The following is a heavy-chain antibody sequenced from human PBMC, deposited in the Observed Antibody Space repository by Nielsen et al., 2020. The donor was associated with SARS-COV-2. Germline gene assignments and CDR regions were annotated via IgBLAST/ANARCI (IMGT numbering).Heavy chain of an antibody. V-gene: IGHV7-4-1*02. CDR3: ARGGIALVRGTPERFDP. CDR2: MNTNTGDP. CDR1: GYTFSHYV. Sequence: ASVKVSCKAAGYTFSHYVINWVRQAPGQGLEWMGWMNTNTGDPMYAQDFTGRFVFSLDSSVSTAYLHISGLKHEDTAVYYCARGGIALVRGTPERFDPWGQGTLVTVSS. D-gene: IGHD3-10*01. J-gene: IGHJ5*02.